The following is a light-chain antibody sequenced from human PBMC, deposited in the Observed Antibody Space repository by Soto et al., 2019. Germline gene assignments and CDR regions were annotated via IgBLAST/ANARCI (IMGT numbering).Light chain of an antibody. Sequence: EIVLTQSPGTLSLSPGERATLSCRASQSVSSSYLAWYQQKPGQAPRLLIYGASGRATGIPDRFSGSGSGTDVTLTISRLEPEDFAVYYCQQYGSSPGYTFGQGTKLELK. CDR2: GAS. J-gene: IGKJ2*01. CDR3: QQYGSSPGYT. CDR1: QSVSSSY. V-gene: IGKV3-20*01.